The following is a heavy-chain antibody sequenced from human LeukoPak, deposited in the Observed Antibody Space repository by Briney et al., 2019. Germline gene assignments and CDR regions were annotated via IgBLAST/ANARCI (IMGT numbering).Heavy chain of an antibody. CDR1: GFTFSDYY. CDR2: ISSSGSTI. D-gene: IGHD3-22*01. J-gene: IGHJ4*02. V-gene: IGHV3-11*01. CDR3: ARTAGWVDYYDTEQGSYDY. Sequence: GGSLRLSCAASGFTFSDYYMSWIRQAPGKGLEWVSYISSSGSTIYYADSVKGRFTISRDNAKNSLYLQMNSLRAEDTAVYYCARTAGWVDYYDTEQGSYDYWGQGTLVTVSS.